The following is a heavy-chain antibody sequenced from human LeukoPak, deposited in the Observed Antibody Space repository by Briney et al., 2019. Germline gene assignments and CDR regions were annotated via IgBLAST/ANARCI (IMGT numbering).Heavy chain of an antibody. CDR1: GFTFSSYA. D-gene: IGHD6-6*01. Sequence: PGGSLRLSCAASGFTFSSYAMSWVRQAPGKGLEWVSTISDSGGSTYYADSVKGRFTISRDNSQNTLYLQMNSLRAEDTAVYYCAKAKAPYSSSPIDYWGQGTLVTVSS. J-gene: IGHJ4*02. CDR2: ISDSGGST. CDR3: AKAKAPYSSSPIDY. V-gene: IGHV3-23*01.